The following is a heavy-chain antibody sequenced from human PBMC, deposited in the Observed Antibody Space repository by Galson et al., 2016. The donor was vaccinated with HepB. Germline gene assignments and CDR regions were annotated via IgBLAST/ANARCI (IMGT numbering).Heavy chain of an antibody. CDR2: ISGSSSTI. D-gene: IGHD4-17*01. Sequence: SLRLSCAASGFTFSDFFMTWIRQAPGKGLEWVSYISGSSSTISYADSVRGRFTISRDNTKNSLYLQMNSLRAEDTAVYYCTRGGSTVHGDHDASDMWGQGTTVIVSS. J-gene: IGHJ3*02. CDR1: GFTFSDFF. CDR3: TRGGSTVHGDHDASDM. V-gene: IGHV3-11*04.